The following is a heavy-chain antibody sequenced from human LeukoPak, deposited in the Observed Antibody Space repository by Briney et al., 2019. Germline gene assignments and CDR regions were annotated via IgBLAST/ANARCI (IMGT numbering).Heavy chain of an antibody. CDR2: MSSSDDGR. D-gene: IGHD2-15*01. J-gene: IGHJ4*02. Sequence: GGSLRLSCAASGFTFSNYEMNWVRQAPGKGLEWVSAMSSSDDGRYYAASVRGRFTISRDTSRSTLYLQMNSLRAEDAAVYYCAKAPVTSCRGAFCYPFDYWGQGTLVTVSS. V-gene: IGHV3-23*01. CDR3: AKAPVTSCRGAFCYPFDY. CDR1: GFTFSNYE.